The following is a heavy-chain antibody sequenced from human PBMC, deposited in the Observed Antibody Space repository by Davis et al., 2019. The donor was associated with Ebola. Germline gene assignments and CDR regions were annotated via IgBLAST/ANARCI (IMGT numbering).Heavy chain of an antibody. CDR1: GFPFSRHG. CDR2: VSYDGRTT. CDR3: AKEEGTNGHWLPQFDY. Sequence: PGGFLRLSCAASGFPFSRHGMHWVRKAPGKGLEWVAVVSYDGRTTDYADSLKGRFTISRDNSKNTLYLQMNSLRSEETAEYYCAKEEGTNGHWLPQFDYWGQRTPVTVSS. J-gene: IGHJ4*02. V-gene: IGHV3-33*03. D-gene: IGHD6-19*01.